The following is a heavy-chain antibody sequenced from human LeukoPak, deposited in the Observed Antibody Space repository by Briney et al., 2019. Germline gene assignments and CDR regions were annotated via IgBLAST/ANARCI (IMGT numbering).Heavy chain of an antibody. CDR1: GGSISSYY. Sequence: SETLSLTCTVSGGSISSYYWSWIRQPPGKGLEWIGYIYYSGSTNYNPSLKSRVTISVDTSKNQFSLKLSSVTAADTAVYYCARGAYSFDTWGQGTVVTVSS. J-gene: IGHJ3*02. CDR3: ARGAYSFDT. D-gene: IGHD2-21*01. V-gene: IGHV4-59*01. CDR2: IYYSGST.